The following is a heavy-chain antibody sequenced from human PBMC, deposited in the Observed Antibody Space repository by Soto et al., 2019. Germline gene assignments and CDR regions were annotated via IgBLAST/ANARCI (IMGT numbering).Heavy chain of an antibody. CDR1: GGSFSSSTYY. D-gene: IGHD3-10*01. J-gene: IGHJ3*02. Sequence: SETLSLTCTVSGGSFSSSTYYWGWIRQPPGKGLQWIGRIYASGVTDYDPSLKSRVTVSVDTSKNQFSLKLTSVTAADTAVYYCERGAGDFSGPDSFDIWGQGTMVTVSS. CDR2: IYASGVT. V-gene: IGHV4-39*07. CDR3: ERGAGDFSGPDSFDI.